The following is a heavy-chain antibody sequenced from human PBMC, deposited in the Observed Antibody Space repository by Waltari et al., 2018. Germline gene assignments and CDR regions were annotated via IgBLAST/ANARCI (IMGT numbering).Heavy chain of an antibody. J-gene: IGHJ1*01. V-gene: IGHV3-23*01. Sequence: EVHLLESVGGLVQPGGSLGLPRGTPGCPFSSNSMTWFCQARGKGLEWVSSITGSDGRPSYADYVKGRFTISRDNSKRTLYLHLNGLRAEDTAVYYCAGHGYNSSGGKGTLVTVSS. D-gene: IGHD6-13*01. CDR2: ITGSDGRP. CDR3: AGHGYNSS. CDR1: GCPFSSNS.